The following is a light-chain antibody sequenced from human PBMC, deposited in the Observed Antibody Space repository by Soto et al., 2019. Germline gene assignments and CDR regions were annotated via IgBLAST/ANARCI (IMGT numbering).Light chain of an antibody. CDR1: QSVTNSF. Sequence: EIVLAQSPGTLSLSPGERATLSCRASQSVTNSFLAWYQQKPGQAPRLLIYGASRRATGIPDRFTGSGSGTDFTLTISRLEPEDFAVYYCQQYVSSPWAFGQGTTGEI. V-gene: IGKV3-20*01. CDR2: GAS. CDR3: QQYVSSPWA. J-gene: IGKJ1*01.